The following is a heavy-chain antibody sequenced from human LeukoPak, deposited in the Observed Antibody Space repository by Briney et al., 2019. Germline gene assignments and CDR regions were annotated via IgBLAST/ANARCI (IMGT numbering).Heavy chain of an antibody. CDR2: ISYDGSNK. CDR1: GFTFSSYV. V-gene: IGHV3-30*03. CDR3: ARDLYSGSYYDFDY. Sequence: GGSLRLSCAASGFTFSSYVMYWVRQAPGKGLEWVALISYDGSNKYYSDSVKGRFTISRDNSKNTLYLQMNSLRVEDTAVYYCARDLYSGSYYDFDYWGQGTLVTVSS. J-gene: IGHJ4*02. D-gene: IGHD1-26*01.